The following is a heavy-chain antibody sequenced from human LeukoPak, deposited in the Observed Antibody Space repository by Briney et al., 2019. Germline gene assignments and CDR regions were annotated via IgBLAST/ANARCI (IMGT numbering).Heavy chain of an antibody. V-gene: IGHV3-48*04. J-gene: IGHJ4*02. Sequence: PGRSLSLSRAASEFTFSNTGVRWVRQAPGKWREWVSYSSSSGSTIYYADSVKGRFTISRDNAKNPLYLQMNSLRAEDTAVYYCARAAIAARPFDYWGQGTLVTVSS. D-gene: IGHD6-6*01. CDR2: SSSSGSTI. CDR1: EFTFSNTG. CDR3: ARAAIAARPFDY.